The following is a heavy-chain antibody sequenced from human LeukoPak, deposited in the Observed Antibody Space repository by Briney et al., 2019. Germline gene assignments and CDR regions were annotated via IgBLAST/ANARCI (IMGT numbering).Heavy chain of an antibody. CDR1: GCTFSSYG. V-gene: IGHV3-23*01. CDR3: AKDACGGNCYYSMDV. CDR2: ISSSGDIT. Sequence: GGSLRRSCSASGCTFSSYGMNWFRQAPGEGREGGAGISSSGDITSYADSVQGRFTVSRGNPTNTLHLQLHSLRAEDTAVYSCAKDACGGNCYYSMDVWGKGTTATVSS. J-gene: IGHJ6*03.